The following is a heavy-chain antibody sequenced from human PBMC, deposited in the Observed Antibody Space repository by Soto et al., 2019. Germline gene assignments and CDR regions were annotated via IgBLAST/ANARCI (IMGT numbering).Heavy chain of an antibody. CDR3: AGLDSPALHYIHA. D-gene: IGHD4-4*01. J-gene: IGHJ6*03. V-gene: IGHV3-64*01. Sequence: MDWVRQAPGKGLEYVSGISSNGVGTYYANSVQGRFTISRDNSKNTVYLQMGSLRPEYMAVYSSAGLDSPALHYIHAWCKGT. CDR2: ISSNGVGT.